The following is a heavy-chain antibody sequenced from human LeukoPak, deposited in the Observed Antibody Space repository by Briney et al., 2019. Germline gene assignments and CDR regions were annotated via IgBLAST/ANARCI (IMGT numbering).Heavy chain of an antibody. CDR1: GFTFSDYG. CDR2: IWHDGSEK. J-gene: IGHJ4*02. Sequence: GGSLRLSCAASGFTFSDYGMHWVRQAPGEGLEWVAVIWHDGSEKYYGDSVKGRFTISRDNSKNTLYLQMNSLRAEDTAVYYCARDRVLLWFGELSGSGLDYWGQGTLVTVSS. V-gene: IGHV3-33*01. D-gene: IGHD3-10*01. CDR3: ARDRVLLWFGELSGSGLDY.